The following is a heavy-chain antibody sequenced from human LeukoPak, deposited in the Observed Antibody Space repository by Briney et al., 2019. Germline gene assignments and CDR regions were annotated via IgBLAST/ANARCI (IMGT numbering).Heavy chain of an antibody. J-gene: IGHJ5*02. Sequence: SETLSLTCAVSGVSIRSGGYSWSWIRQPPGKGLEWIGYIYYSGSTYYNPSLKSRVTISVDTSKNQFSLKLSSVTAADTALYYCARESNYHGSGTGWFDPWGQGTLVTVSS. D-gene: IGHD3-10*01. CDR1: GVSIRSGGYS. V-gene: IGHV4-30-4*07. CDR3: ARESNYHGSGTGWFDP. CDR2: IYYSGST.